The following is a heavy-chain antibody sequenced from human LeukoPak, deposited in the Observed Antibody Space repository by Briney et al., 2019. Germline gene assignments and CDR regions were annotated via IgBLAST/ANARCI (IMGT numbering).Heavy chain of an antibody. Sequence: TSETLSLTCTVPGGSISSYYWSWIRQPAGKGLEWIGRIYTSGSTNYNPSLKSRVTMSVDTSKNQFSLKLSSVTAADTAVYYCARDTYYYDSSGYSPFDYWGQGTLVTVSS. D-gene: IGHD3-22*01. V-gene: IGHV4-4*07. CDR1: GGSISSYY. CDR3: ARDTYYYDSSGYSPFDY. CDR2: IYTSGST. J-gene: IGHJ4*02.